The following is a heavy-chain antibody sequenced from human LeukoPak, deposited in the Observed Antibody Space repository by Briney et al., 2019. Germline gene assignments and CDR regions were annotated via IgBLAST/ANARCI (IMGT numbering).Heavy chain of an antibody. CDR1: GGSISSFY. CDR3: AGARYSYGKPYYFDY. D-gene: IGHD5-18*01. CDR2: IYTSGST. Sequence: PSVTLSLTCTVSGGSISSFYWSWNPQPAGKGLEGIGRIYTSGSTNYHPSLKSPITMSVDTSKNHFSLQMGPVTAADTAVYYCAGARYSYGKPYYFDYWGQGTLVTVSS. V-gene: IGHV4-4*07. J-gene: IGHJ4*02.